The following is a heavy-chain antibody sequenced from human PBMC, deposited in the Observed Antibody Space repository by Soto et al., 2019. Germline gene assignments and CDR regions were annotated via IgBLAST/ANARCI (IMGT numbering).Heavy chain of an antibody. CDR3: AKGEWELLGGGDAFDI. CDR2: ISYDGSNK. D-gene: IGHD1-26*01. CDR1: GFTFSSYG. Sequence: QVQLVESGGGVVQPGRSLRLSCAASGFTFSSYGMHWVRQAPGKGLEWVAVISYDGSNKYYADSVKGRFTISRDNSKNTLYLQMNSLRAEDTAVYYCAKGEWELLGGGDAFDIWGQGTMVTVSS. V-gene: IGHV3-30*18. J-gene: IGHJ3*02.